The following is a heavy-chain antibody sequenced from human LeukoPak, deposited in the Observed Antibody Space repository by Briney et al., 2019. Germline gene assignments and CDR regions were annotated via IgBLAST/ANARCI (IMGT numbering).Heavy chain of an antibody. CDR1: GFIFSNYE. D-gene: IGHD6-19*01. CDR3: ARDFSGWSVDP. CDR2: INVGGTPI. Sequence: GGSLRLSCAASGFIFSNYEMNWVRQAPGKGLERISYINVGGTPIYYADSVKGRFTMSRDNAKNSLYLQMNSLKVEDTAVYYCARDFSGWSVDPWGQGTLVTVSS. V-gene: IGHV3-48*03. J-gene: IGHJ5*02.